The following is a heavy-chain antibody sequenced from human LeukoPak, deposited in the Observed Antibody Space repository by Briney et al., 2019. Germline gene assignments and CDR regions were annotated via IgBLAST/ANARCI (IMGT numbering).Heavy chain of an antibody. J-gene: IGHJ6*02. CDR3: ARAYYCTNGVCYTHYYYGMDV. V-gene: IGHV4-34*01. D-gene: IGHD2-8*01. CDR1: GGSFSGYY. Sequence: NPSETLSLTCAVYGGSFSGYYWSRIRQPPGKGLEWIGEINHSGSTNYNPSLKSRVTISVDTSKNQFSLKLSSVTAADTAVYYCARAYYCTNGVCYTHYYYGMDVWGQGTTVTVSS. CDR2: INHSGST.